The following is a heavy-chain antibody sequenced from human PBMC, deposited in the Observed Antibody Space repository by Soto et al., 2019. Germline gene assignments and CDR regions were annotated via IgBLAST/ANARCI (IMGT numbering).Heavy chain of an antibody. CDR3: ASGRDQPPVGLYFDS. J-gene: IGHJ4*02. D-gene: IGHD1-26*01. CDR1: GDAFTNYI. Sequence: QVQLVQSGAEVKKPGSSVKVSCKASGDAFTNYIFDWVRQAPGQGLEWMGGIIPMFGTPKYAQTFQDRVTISADVSTGTAYLELTSLRFDETAVYYCASGRDQPPVGLYFDSWGEGTRVTVSS. V-gene: IGHV1-69*01. CDR2: IIPMFGTP.